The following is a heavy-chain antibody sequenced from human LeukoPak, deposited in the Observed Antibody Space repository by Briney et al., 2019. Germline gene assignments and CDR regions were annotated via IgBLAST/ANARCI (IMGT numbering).Heavy chain of an antibody. CDR2: IYSGGST. CDR3: AREIVWQQLVHKSYYYYGVDV. D-gene: IGHD6-13*01. CDR1: GFTVSSNY. J-gene: IGHJ6*02. Sequence: PGGSLRLSCAASGFTVSSNYMSWVRQAPGKGLEWVSVIYSGGSTYYADSVKGRFTISRDNSKNTLYLQMNSLRAEDTAVYYCAREIVWQQLVHKSYYYYGVDVWGQGTTVTVSS. V-gene: IGHV3-66*01.